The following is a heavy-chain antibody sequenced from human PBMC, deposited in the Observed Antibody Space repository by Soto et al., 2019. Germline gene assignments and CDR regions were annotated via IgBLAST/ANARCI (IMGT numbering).Heavy chain of an antibody. V-gene: IGHV3-23*01. Sequence: GGSLRLSCAASGFTFSSCAMNWVRQAPGKGLEWVSAISSSDGSTYYADSVKGRFTISRDNSKNTLYLQMNSLRAEDTAVYFCAKEGTPSCYGPSDYWGQGTLVTVSS. J-gene: IGHJ4*02. D-gene: IGHD2-2*01. CDR2: ISSSDGST. CDR3: AKEGTPSCYGPSDY. CDR1: GFTFSSCA.